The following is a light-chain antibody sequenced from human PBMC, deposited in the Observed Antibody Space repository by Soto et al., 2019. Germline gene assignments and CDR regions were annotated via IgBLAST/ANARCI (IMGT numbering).Light chain of an antibody. J-gene: IGLJ2*01. Sequence: QSALTQPPSVYGSPGQSVTISCTGTSSDVGSYNRVSWFRQPPGTAPKLIIYEVSNRPSGVPDRFSGSKSGNTASLTISGLQAEDEADYYCSSFTTSNTLVFGGGTKLTVL. CDR2: EVS. V-gene: IGLV2-18*02. CDR3: SSFTTSNTLV. CDR1: SSDVGSYNR.